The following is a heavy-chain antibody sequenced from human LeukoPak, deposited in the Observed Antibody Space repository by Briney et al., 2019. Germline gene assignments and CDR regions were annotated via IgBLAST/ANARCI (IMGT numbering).Heavy chain of an antibody. D-gene: IGHD2-2*02. CDR2: INHSGST. CDR3: ARKGGKGQLLYRRYYYYYMDV. Sequence: SETLSLTCAVYGGSFSGYYWSWLRQPPGKGLEWIGEINHSGSTNYNPSLKSRVTISVDTSKNQFSLKLSSVTAADTAVYYCARKGGKGQLLYRRYYYYYMDVWGKGTTVTVSS. CDR1: GGSFSGYY. J-gene: IGHJ6*03. V-gene: IGHV4-34*01.